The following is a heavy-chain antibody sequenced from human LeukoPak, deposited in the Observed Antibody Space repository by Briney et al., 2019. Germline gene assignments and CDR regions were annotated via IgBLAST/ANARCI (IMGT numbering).Heavy chain of an antibody. D-gene: IGHD1-26*01. J-gene: IGHJ6*02. Sequence: ASVKASCKVSGYTLTELSMHWVRQAPGKGLEWMGGFDPEDGETIYAQKFQGRVTMTEDTSTDTAYMELSSLRSEDTAVYYCATERSELNQYYYGMDVWGQGTTVTVSS. V-gene: IGHV1-24*01. CDR2: FDPEDGET. CDR1: GYTLTELS. CDR3: ATERSELNQYYYGMDV.